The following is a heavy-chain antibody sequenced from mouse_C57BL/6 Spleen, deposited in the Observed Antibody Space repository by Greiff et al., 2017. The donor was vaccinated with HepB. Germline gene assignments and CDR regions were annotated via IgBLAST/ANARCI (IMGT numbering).Heavy chain of an antibody. J-gene: IGHJ2*01. CDR2: ISYDGSN. CDR3: ARRGSGGEGFDY. CDR1: GYSITSGYY. V-gene: IGHV3-6*01. Sequence: EVKLMESGPGLVKPSQSLSLTCSVTGYSITSGYYWNWIRQFPGNKLEWMGYISYDGSNNYNPSLKNRISITRDTSKNQFFLKLNSVTTEDTATYYCARRGSGGEGFDYWGQGTTLTVSS.